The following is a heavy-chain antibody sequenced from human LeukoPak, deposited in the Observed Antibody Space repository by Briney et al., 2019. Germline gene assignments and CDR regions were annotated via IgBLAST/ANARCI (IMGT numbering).Heavy chain of an antibody. Sequence: ASVKVSCKASGYTFTGYSMHWVRQAPGQGLEWMGWINPYSGGTNYAQKFQGRVTMTRDTSISTAYMELSRLRSDDTAVYYCAILTGYYRLRFGGNFDYWGQGTLVTVSS. V-gene: IGHV1-2*02. CDR2: INPYSGGT. D-gene: IGHD3-9*01. CDR1: GYTFTGYS. CDR3: AILTGYYRLRFGGNFDY. J-gene: IGHJ4*02.